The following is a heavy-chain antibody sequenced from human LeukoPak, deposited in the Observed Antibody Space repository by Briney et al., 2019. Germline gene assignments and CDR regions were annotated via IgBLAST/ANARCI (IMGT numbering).Heavy chain of an antibody. Sequence: SETLSLTCAVYGGSFSGYYWSWIRQPPGKGLEWIGEINHSGSTNYNPSLKSRVTISVDTSKNQFSLKLSSVTAADTVVYYCARGRSADSMVRGVIIDYWGQGTLVTVSS. V-gene: IGHV4-34*01. CDR2: INHSGST. CDR1: GGSFSGYY. D-gene: IGHD3-10*01. J-gene: IGHJ4*02. CDR3: ARGRSADSMVRGVIIDY.